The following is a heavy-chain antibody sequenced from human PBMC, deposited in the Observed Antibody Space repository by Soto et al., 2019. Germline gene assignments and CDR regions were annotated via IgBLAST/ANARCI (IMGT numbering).Heavy chain of an antibody. CDR1: GFTFSSYE. D-gene: IGHD3-22*01. CDR3: ARGRVYYDSSGQGHY. CDR2: ISSSGSTI. Sequence: GGSLRLSCAASGFTFSSYEMNWVRQALGKGLEWVSYISSSGSTIYYADSVKGRFTISRDNAKNSLYLQMNSLRAEDTAVYYCARGRVYYDSSGQGHYWGQGTLVTVSS. V-gene: IGHV3-48*03. J-gene: IGHJ4*02.